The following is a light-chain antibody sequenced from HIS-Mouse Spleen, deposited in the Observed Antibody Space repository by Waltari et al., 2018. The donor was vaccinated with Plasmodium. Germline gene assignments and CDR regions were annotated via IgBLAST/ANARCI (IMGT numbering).Light chain of an antibody. Sequence: YGLPQPPPVSVSPGQTPTTPAPGAKLGENIACWYQQKPGQSPVLVIYQDSKRPSGIPERFSGSNSGNTATLTISGTQAMDEADYYCQAWDSSTDYVFGTGTKVTVL. V-gene: IGLV3-1*01. J-gene: IGLJ1*01. CDR3: QAWDSSTDYV. CDR1: KLGENI. CDR2: QDS.